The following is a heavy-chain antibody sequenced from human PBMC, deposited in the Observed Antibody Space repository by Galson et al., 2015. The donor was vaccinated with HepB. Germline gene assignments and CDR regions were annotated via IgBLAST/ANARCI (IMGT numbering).Heavy chain of an antibody. CDR2: VSSDGNTK. D-gene: IGHD2-21*01. Sequence: SLRLSCAASGFAFSDYGMHWVRQAPGKGLDGVAAVSSDGNTKVYPDSVKGRFTISRDNAKNTLYLLMNSLRPEDTAVYFCVKDKPYSGHAWGQGVLVTVSS. CDR1: GFAFSDYG. J-gene: IGHJ5*02. V-gene: IGHV3-30*18. CDR3: VKDKPYSGHA.